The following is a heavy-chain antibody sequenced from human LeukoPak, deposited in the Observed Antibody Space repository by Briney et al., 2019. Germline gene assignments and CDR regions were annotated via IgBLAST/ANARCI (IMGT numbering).Heavy chain of an antibody. CDR3: ARDRGGDYGRGRYYYYYYMDV. J-gene: IGHJ6*03. CDR2: INPSGGST. V-gene: IGHV1-46*01. Sequence: PSVKVSCKVCRHTFTSYYMHWVRHPARRGREWMGIINPSGGSTSYAQKFQGRVTMTRDTSTSTVYMELSSLRSEDTAVYYCARDRGGDYGRGRYYYYYYMDVWGKGTTVTVSS. D-gene: IGHD4-17*01. CDR1: RHTFTSYY.